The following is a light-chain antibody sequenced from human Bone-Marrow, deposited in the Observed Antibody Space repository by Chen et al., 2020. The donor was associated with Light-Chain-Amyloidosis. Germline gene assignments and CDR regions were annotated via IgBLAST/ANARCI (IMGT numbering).Light chain of an antibody. J-gene: IGLJ1*01. V-gene: IGLV2-14*01. Sequence: QSALTQPASVAGSPEQSITISCTGTSSDVGGDNHVSWYQQHPDKAPKLMIYEVTNRPSWVPDRFSGSKSDNTASLTISGLQTEDEADYFCSSYTITNTLVFGGGTRVTVL. CDR3: SSYTITNTLV. CDR2: EVT. CDR1: SSDVGGDNH.